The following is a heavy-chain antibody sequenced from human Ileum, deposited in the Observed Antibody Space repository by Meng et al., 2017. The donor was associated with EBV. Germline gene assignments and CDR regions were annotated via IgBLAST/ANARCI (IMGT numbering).Heavy chain of an antibody. J-gene: IGHJ4*02. Sequence: GQLQGSGPGLVMPSGPRSLTGAASGGPIRRCNWWSWVRQAPGKGLEWIGEIHHTESTNYNPSLKSRVTISVDKSKNQFSLKLSSVTAADTAVYYCARESYSDSSGYYSLDYWGQGSLVTVSS. V-gene: IGHV4-4*02. D-gene: IGHD3-22*01. CDR2: IHHTEST. CDR1: GGPIRRCNW. CDR3: ARESYSDSSGYYSLDY.